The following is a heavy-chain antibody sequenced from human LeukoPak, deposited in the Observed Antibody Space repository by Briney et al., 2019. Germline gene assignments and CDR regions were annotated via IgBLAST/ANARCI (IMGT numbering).Heavy chain of an antibody. Sequence: ASVKVSCKASGGTFSSYTISWVRQAPGQGLEWMGRIIPILGIANYAQKFQGRATITADKSTSTAYMELSSLRSEDTAVYYCARGPVVNIFYYYYMDVWGKGTTVTVSS. CDR2: IIPILGIA. CDR1: GGTFSSYT. D-gene: IGHD2/OR15-2a*01. CDR3: ARGPVVNIFYYYYMDV. J-gene: IGHJ6*03. V-gene: IGHV1-69*02.